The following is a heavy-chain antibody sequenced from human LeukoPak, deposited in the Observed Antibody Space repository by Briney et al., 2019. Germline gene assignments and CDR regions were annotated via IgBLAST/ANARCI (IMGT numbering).Heavy chain of an antibody. CDR3: AKDPHYYDSSGYFGSFDY. CDR1: GFTFSSYG. V-gene: IGHV3-30*02. CDR2: IRYDGSNK. D-gene: IGHD3-22*01. Sequence: GGSLRLSCAASGFTFSSYGMHWVRQAPGKGLEWVAFIRYDGSNKQYADSVKGRFTISRDDSRNMLSLQMNSLRADDTAVYYCAKDPHYYDSSGYFGSFDYWGQGTLVTVSS. J-gene: IGHJ4*02.